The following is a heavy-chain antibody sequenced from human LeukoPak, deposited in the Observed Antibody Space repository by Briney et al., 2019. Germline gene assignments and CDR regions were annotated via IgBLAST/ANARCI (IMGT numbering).Heavy chain of an antibody. CDR1: GFTFSSSG. V-gene: IGHV3-30*02. CDR2: IHYDGSIK. D-gene: IGHD4-17*01. J-gene: IGHJ3*02. CDR3: ARVIDYGALDACDI. Sequence: PGGSLRLSCAASGFTFSSSGLHWIRRAPDKGLEWVAFIHYDGSIKYYADSVKGRFTISRDNSKSTLYAQMNSLRAEDTAVYFCARVIDYGALDACDIWGQGTMVTVSS.